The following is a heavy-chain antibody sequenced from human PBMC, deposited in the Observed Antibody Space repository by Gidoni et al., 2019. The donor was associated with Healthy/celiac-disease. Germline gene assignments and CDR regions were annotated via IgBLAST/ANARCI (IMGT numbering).Heavy chain of an antibody. CDR1: GGTFSSYA. J-gene: IGHJ3*02. CDR3: ARDIAAAETSFDI. CDR2: IIPIFGTA. V-gene: IGHV1-69*06. Sequence: EVKKPGSSVKVSCKASGGTFSSYAISWVRQAPGQGLEWMGGIIPIFGTANYAQKFQGRVTITADKSTSTAYVELSSLRSEDTAVYYCARDIAAAETSFDIWGQGTMVTVSS. D-gene: IGHD6-13*01.